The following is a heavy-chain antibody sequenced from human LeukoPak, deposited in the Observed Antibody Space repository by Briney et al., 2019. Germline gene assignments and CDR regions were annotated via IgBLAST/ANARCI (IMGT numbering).Heavy chain of an antibody. CDR2: TYYRSKWYN. Sequence: SQTLSLTCAISGDSVSRNSTARNWIRQSPSRGLEWLGRTYYRSKWYNEYAVSVKSRITINPDTSKNQFSLHLNSVTPEDTAIYYCASGFTSGWPRFDPWGQGTLVTVSS. V-gene: IGHV6-1*01. CDR1: GDSVSRNSTA. CDR3: ASGFTSGWPRFDP. D-gene: IGHD6-19*01. J-gene: IGHJ5*02.